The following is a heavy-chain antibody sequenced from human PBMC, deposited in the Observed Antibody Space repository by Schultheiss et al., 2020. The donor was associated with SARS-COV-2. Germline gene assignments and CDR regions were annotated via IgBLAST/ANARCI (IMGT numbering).Heavy chain of an antibody. D-gene: IGHD3-9*01. Sequence: GGSLRLSCAASGFTFSSYSMNWVRQAPGKGLEWVSYISSSGSTIYYADSVKGRFTISRDNAKNSLYLQMNSLRAEDTAVYYCARTMTGPPFDYWGQGTLVTVSS. CDR2: ISSSGSTI. V-gene: IGHV3-48*04. CDR3: ARTMTGPPFDY. CDR1: GFTFSSYS. J-gene: IGHJ4*02.